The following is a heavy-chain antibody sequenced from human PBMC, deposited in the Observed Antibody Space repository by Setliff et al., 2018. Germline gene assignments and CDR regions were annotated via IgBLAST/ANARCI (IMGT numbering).Heavy chain of an antibody. J-gene: IGHJ4*02. V-gene: IGHV4-4*07. CDR3: ARGGGGLLWFGELSRYYFDY. Sequence: SETLSLTCTVSGGSISSYYWSWIRQPAGKGLEWIGHIYIGGSANYNPSLKSRVTISEDKSKNYLSLKLNSVTAADTAIYYCARGGGGLLWFGELSRYYFDYWGQGTLVTVSS. D-gene: IGHD3-10*01. CDR2: IYIGGSA. CDR1: GGSISSYY.